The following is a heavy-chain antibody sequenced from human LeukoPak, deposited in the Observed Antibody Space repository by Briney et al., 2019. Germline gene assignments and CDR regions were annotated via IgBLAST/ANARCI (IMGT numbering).Heavy chain of an antibody. J-gene: IGHJ6*02. D-gene: IGHD2-2*01. V-gene: IGHV3-23*01. CDR2: ISGSGGST. CDR3: AKGRGAHCSSTSCFPNYYYGMDV. Sequence: GGSLRLSCAASGFTFSSYAMSWVRQAPGQGLEWVSAISGSGGSTYYADSVKGQFTISRDNSKNTLYLQMNSLRAEDTAVYYCAKGRGAHCSSTSCFPNYYYGMDVWGQGTTVTVSS. CDR1: GFTFSSYA.